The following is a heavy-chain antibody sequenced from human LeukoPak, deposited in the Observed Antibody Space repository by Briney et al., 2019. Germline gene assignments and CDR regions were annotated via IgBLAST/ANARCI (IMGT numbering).Heavy chain of an antibody. Sequence: ASVKVSCKASGYTFTSYDINWVRQATGQGLEWMGWMNPNSGNTGYAQRFQGRVTITRNTSISTAYMELSSLRSEDTAVYYCARGPRPAAGKYYYYMDVWGKGTTVTVSS. CDR2: MNPNSGNT. V-gene: IGHV1-8*03. CDR1: GYTFTSYD. CDR3: ARGPRPAAGKYYYYMDV. J-gene: IGHJ6*03. D-gene: IGHD6-13*01.